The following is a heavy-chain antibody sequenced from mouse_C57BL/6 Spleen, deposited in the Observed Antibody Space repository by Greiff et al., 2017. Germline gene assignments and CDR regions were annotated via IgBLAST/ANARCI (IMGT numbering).Heavy chain of an antibody. V-gene: IGHV14-2*01. J-gene: IGHJ4*01. Sequence: VKLKESGAELVKPGASVKLSCTASGFNIKDYYMPWVKQRTEQGLEWLGRIDPEDGDTKYAPNFKGKATITADTSSNTAYLQISSLTSEDTAVYYGARERGSSKYYAMDYWGQGTSVTGSS. CDR3: ARERGSSKYYAMDY. D-gene: IGHD1-1*01. CDR2: IDPEDGDT. CDR1: GFNIKDYY.